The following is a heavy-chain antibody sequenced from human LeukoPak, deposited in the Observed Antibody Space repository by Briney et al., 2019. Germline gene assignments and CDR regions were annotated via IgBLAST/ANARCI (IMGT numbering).Heavy chain of an antibody. Sequence: GGSLRLSCAASGFTFSSYEMNWVRQAPGKGLEWVSYISSSGSTIYYADSVKGRFTISRDNAKNSLYLQMNSLRAEDTAVYYCARADSGGWYVDYWGQGTLVTVSS. CDR2: ISSSGSTI. V-gene: IGHV3-48*03. D-gene: IGHD6-19*01. CDR1: GFTFSSYE. CDR3: ARADSGGWYVDY. J-gene: IGHJ4*02.